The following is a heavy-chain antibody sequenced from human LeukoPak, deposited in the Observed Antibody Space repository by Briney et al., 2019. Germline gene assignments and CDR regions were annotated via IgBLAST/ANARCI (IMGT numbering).Heavy chain of an antibody. J-gene: IGHJ4*02. Sequence: PGGSLRLSCAASGFPFTVYPTHWVRQAPGKGLEWVSVSSSDETYKFYADSVRGRFTISRDNSKNRLYLQMNSLRAEDTALYYCAKVSSGWDLDYWGQGTLVTVSS. CDR1: GFPFTVYP. CDR2: SSSDETYK. CDR3: AKVSSGWDLDY. D-gene: IGHD6-19*01. V-gene: IGHV3-30-3*01.